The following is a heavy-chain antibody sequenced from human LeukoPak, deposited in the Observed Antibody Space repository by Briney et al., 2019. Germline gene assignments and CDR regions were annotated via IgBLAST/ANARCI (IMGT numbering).Heavy chain of an antibody. CDR3: ARLIVEMATISLIDY. J-gene: IGHJ4*02. Sequence: GESLKISCKGSGYSFTSYWIGWVRQMPGKGLEWMGIIYPGDSDTRYSPSFQGQVTISADESISTAYLQWSSLKASDTAMYYCARLIVEMATISLIDYWGQGTLVTVSS. V-gene: IGHV5-51*01. CDR1: GYSFTSYW. D-gene: IGHD5-24*01. CDR2: IYPGDSDT.